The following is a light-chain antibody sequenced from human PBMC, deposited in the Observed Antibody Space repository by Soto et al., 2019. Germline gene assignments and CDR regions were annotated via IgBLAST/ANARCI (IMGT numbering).Light chain of an antibody. CDR2: DAS. J-gene: IGKJ4*01. CDR1: RSVSSY. V-gene: IGKV3-11*01. Sequence: EIVLIQSPATLSLSPGERATLSCRASRSVSSYLAWYQQKPGQAPRLLIYDASNRATGIPARFSGSGSGTDFTLTISSLEPEDFAVYYCQQRGNWPSLTFGGGTKVDIK. CDR3: QQRGNWPSLT.